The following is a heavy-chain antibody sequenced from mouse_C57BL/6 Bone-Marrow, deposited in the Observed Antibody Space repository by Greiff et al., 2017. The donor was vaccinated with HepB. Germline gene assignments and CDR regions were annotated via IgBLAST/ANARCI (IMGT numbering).Heavy chain of an antibody. D-gene: IGHD1-3*01. CDR1: GYTFTSYW. CDR3: ARYCGNSGAMDY. J-gene: IGHJ4*01. Sequence: QVQLQQPGAELVMPGASVKLSCKASGYTFTSYWMHWVKQRPGQGLEWIGEIDPSDSYTNYNQKFKGKSTLTVDKSSSTAYMQLSSLTSEDSAVYYCARYCGNSGAMDYWGQGTSVTVSS. CDR2: IDPSDSYT. V-gene: IGHV1-69*01.